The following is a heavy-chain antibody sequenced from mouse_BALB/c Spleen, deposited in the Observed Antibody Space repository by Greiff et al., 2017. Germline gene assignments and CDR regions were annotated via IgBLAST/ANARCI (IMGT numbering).Heavy chain of an antibody. CDR3: TRGYRYDAGFAY. Sequence: QVQLQQSGAELVKPGASVKLSCKASGYTFTSYYMYWVKQRPGQGLEWIGEINPSNGGTNFNEKFKSKATLTVDKSSSTAYMQLSSLTSEDSAVYYCTRGYRYDAGFAYWGQGTLVTVSA. D-gene: IGHD2-14*01. V-gene: IGHV1S81*02. J-gene: IGHJ3*01. CDR2: INPSNGGT. CDR1: GYTFTSYY.